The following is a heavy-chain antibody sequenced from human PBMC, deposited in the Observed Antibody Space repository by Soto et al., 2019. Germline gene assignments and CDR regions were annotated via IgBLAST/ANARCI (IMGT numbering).Heavy chain of an antibody. Sequence: GGSLRLSCAASGFTFSSYSMNWVRQAPGKGLEWVSSISSSSSYIYYADSVKGRFTISRDNAKNSLYLQMNSLRAEDTAVYYCARAGTWGRSYYYYYMDVWGKGTTVTVSS. J-gene: IGHJ6*03. CDR1: GFTFSSYS. V-gene: IGHV3-21*01. D-gene: IGHD3-16*01. CDR2: ISSSSSYI. CDR3: ARAGTWGRSYYYYYMDV.